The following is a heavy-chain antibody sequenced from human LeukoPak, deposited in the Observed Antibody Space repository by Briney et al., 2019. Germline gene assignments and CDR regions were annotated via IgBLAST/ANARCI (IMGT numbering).Heavy chain of an antibody. J-gene: IGHJ6*02. Sequence: GGSLRLSCAASGFTFSSYGMHWVRQAPGKGLEWVAVLWYDGSNKYYADSVKGRFTISRDNSKNTLYLQMNSLRAEDTAVYYCARDLRPHYYYGMDVWGQGTTVTVSS. V-gene: IGHV3-33*08. CDR1: GFTFSSYG. CDR3: ARDLRPHYYYGMDV. CDR2: LWYDGSNK.